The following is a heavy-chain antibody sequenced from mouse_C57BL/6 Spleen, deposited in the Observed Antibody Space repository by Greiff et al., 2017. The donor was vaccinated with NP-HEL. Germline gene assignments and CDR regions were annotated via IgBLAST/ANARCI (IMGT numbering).Heavy chain of an antibody. J-gene: IGHJ3*01. Sequence: EVQLQQSVAELVRPGASVKLSCTASGFNIKNTYMHWVKQRPEQGLEWIGRIDPANGNTKYAPKFHGKATITADTSSNTAYLQSSSLTEEDTAIEEGEREEGGRAFAYWGQGTLVTVSA. D-gene: IGHD3-3*01. V-gene: IGHV14-3*01. CDR1: GFNIKNTY. CDR3: EREEGGRAFAY. CDR2: IDPANGNT.